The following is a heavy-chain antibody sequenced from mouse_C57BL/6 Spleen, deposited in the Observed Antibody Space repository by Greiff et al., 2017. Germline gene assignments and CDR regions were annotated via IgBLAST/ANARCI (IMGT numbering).Heavy chain of an antibody. CDR2: IDPSDSYT. J-gene: IGHJ3*01. CDR3: ARGDYAGGFAY. CDR1: GYTFTSYW. V-gene: IGHV1-69*01. Sequence: QVQLQQPGAELVMPGASVKLSCKASGYTFTSYWMHWVKQRPGQGLEWIGEIDPSDSYTNYNQKFQGKSTLTVDKSSSPAYMPLSSLTSGDSAVYYCARGDYAGGFAYWGQGTLVTVSA. D-gene: IGHD2-4*01.